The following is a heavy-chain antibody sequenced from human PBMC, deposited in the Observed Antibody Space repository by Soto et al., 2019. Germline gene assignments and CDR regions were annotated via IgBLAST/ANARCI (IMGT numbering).Heavy chain of an antibody. CDR2: IYYSGST. V-gene: IGHV4-59*08. Sequence: SETLSLTCTVSGGSISSYYWSWIRQPPGKGLEWIGYIYYSGSTNYNPSLKSRVTISVDTSKNQFSLKLSSVTAADTAVYYCARHVPYCSDASHCAYGMDVWGQGTTVTVSS. CDR1: GGSISSYY. D-gene: IGHD2-15*01. CDR3: ARHVPYCSDASHCAYGMDV. J-gene: IGHJ6*02.